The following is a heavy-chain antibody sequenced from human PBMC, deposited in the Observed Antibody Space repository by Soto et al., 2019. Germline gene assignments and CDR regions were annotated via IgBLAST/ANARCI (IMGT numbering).Heavy chain of an antibody. Sequence: EVQLVESGGGLVQPGGSLRLSCAASGFTFSSYWMSWVRQAPGKGLEWVANIKQDGSEKYYVDSVKGRFTISRDNAKNSLYLQMNRLRAEDTAVYYCARAHRWQQLENPNYGMDVWGQGTTVTVSS. CDR3: ARAHRWQQLENPNYGMDV. D-gene: IGHD6-13*01. CDR2: IKQDGSEK. V-gene: IGHV3-7*03. J-gene: IGHJ6*02. CDR1: GFTFSSYW.